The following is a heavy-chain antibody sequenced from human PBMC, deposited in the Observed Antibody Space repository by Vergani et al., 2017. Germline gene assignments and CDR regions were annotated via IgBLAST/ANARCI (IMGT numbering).Heavy chain of an antibody. CDR2: ISGSGVSA. V-gene: IGHV3-23*04. Sequence: EVQLVESGGGLVQPGRSLRLSCAASGVTFDDYAMHWVRQAPGKGLEWVSSISGSGVSAYYTDSVKGRFTISRDNSKNMLFLQMNNLRTEDTAIYYCAKQYFVSGNYLFDYWGQGTLVTVSS. J-gene: IGHJ4*02. D-gene: IGHD3-10*01. CDR1: GVTFDDYA. CDR3: AKQYFVSGNYLFDY.